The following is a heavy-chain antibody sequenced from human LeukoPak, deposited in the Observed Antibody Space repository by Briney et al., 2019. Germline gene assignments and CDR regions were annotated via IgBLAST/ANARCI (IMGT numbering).Heavy chain of an antibody. J-gene: IGHJ3*01. V-gene: IGHV4-39*01. D-gene: IGHD6-13*01. CDR1: GGSIISSIYY. CDR3: ARLPYSEGALEV. CDR2: IYYSVST. Sequence: PSETLSLTCTVSGGSIISSIYYGGWIRQPPGKGLGGIGSIYYSVSTYYNPSLKSRLTISGDTSKNQCSLKLPSAPAADTAVYYCARLPYSEGALEVRGQGTIGTVSP.